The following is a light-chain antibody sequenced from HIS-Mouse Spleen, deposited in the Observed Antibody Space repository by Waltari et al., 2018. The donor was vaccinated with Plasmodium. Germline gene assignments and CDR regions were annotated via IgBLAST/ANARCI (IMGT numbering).Light chain of an antibody. V-gene: IGLV2-23*01. J-gene: IGLJ3*02. CDR1: SSDVGSYNL. CDR2: EGS. CDR3: CSYAGSSTWV. Sequence: QSALTQPASVSGSPGQSITISCTGTSSDVGSYNLVSWYQQHPAKAPKLMIYEGSKPSSGVSNRFSGSKSGNTASLTISGLQAEDEADYYCCSYAGSSTWVFGGGTKLTVL.